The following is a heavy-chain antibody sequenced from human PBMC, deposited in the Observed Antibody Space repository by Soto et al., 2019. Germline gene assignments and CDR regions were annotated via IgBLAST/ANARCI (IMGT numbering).Heavy chain of an antibody. CDR3: ARVKATLYRHYYFDY. J-gene: IGHJ4*02. V-gene: IGHV4-30-4*01. CDR2: IFYTGST. Sequence: LPLTCSVSGGTINSGDYLWMWIRQPPGKGLEWIVSIFYTGSTYYSPSLKSRASMSMDTSKNQFSLRMRSLTAADTALYFCARVKATLYRHYYFDYWGQGTPVTVSS. CDR1: GGTINSGDYL. D-gene: IGHD5-12*01.